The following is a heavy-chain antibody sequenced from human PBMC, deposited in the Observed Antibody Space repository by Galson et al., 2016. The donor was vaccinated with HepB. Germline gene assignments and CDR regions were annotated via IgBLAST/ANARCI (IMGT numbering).Heavy chain of an antibody. CDR1: GYTFYSYW. CDR3: ARFGSQQWTGIGWFGP. CDR2: IYPGDSDT. Sequence: QSGAEVKKPGESLTISCKASGYTFYSYWIGWVRQMSGKGLEWMGVIYPGDSDTKYNPAFQGQVTLSVDKSINTAYLQWNSLRASDTAIYYCARFGSQQWTGIGWFGPWGPGTRVTVSS. V-gene: IGHV5-51*01. D-gene: IGHD3/OR15-3a*01. J-gene: IGHJ5*02.